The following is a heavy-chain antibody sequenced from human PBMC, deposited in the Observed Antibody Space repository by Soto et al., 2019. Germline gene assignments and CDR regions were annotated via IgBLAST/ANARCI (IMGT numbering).Heavy chain of an antibody. J-gene: IGHJ4*02. V-gene: IGHV1-18*01. CDR3: ARDTITVAGTFPYDY. Sequence: ASMKVSCKASGYTFTSYGISWVRQAPGQGLEWMGWISAYNGNTNYAQKLQGRVTMTTDTSTSTAYMELRSLRSDDTAVYYCARDTITVAGTFPYDYWGQGTLVTVSS. D-gene: IGHD6-19*01. CDR1: GYTFTSYG. CDR2: ISAYNGNT.